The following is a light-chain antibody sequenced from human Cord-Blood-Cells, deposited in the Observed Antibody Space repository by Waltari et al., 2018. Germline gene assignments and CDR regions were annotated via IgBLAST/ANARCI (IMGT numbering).Light chain of an antibody. CDR3: CSYAGSYTYVV. CDR1: SSDVGGYNY. V-gene: IGLV2-11*01. CDR2: DVS. J-gene: IGLJ2*01. Sequence: QSALTQPRSVSGSPGQSVTISCTGTSSDVGGYNYVSWYQQHPGKAPKLRIYDVSKGPAGVPDRFSGSKSGNTASLTISGLQAEDEADYYCCSYAGSYTYVVFGGGTKLTVL.